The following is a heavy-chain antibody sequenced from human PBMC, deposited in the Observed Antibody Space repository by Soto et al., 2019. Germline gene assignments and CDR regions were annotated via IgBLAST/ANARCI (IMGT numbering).Heavy chain of an antibody. CDR3: ARDNGDYEGEGFDY. CDR2: IIPIFGTA. CDR1: GGTFSSYA. D-gene: IGHD4-17*01. Sequence: GVSVKVSSKASGGTFSSYAISWVRQAPGQGLEWMGGIIPIFGTANYAQKFQGRVTITADESTSTAYMELSSLRSEDTAVYYCARDNGDYEGEGFDYWGQGTLVTVSS. J-gene: IGHJ4*02. V-gene: IGHV1-69*13.